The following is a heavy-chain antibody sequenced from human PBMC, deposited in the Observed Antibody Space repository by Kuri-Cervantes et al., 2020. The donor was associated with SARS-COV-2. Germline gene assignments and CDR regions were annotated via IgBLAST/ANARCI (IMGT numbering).Heavy chain of an antibody. CDR1: GGSISSHY. Sequence: ETLSLTCTVSGGSISSHYWNWVRQAPGKGLEWVSSISISSSYIYYADSVKGRFTISRDNAKNSLYLQMNSLRAEDTAVYYCARTVTGSGEQWQHDYWGQGTLVTVSS. CDR3: ARTVTGSGEQWQHDY. D-gene: IGHD6-19*01. CDR2: ISISSSYI. J-gene: IGHJ4*02. V-gene: IGHV3-21*01.